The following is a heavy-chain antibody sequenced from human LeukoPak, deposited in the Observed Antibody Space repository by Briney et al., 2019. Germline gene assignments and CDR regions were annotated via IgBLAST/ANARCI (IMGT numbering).Heavy chain of an antibody. D-gene: IGHD3-10*01. J-gene: IGHJ6*03. CDR3: ARVGYYGSGSSLHYYYYYMDV. V-gene: IGHV4-61*02. CDR2: IYTSGST. CDR1: GGSISSGSYY. Sequence: SETLSLTCTVSGGSISSGSYYWSWIRQPAGKGLEWIGRIYTSGSTNYNPSLKSRVTISVDTSKNQFSLKLSSVTAADTAVYYRARVGYYGSGSSLHYYYYYMDVWGKGTTVTISS.